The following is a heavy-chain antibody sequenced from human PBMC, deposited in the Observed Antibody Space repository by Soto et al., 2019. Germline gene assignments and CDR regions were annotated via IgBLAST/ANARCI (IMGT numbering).Heavy chain of an antibody. V-gene: IGHV1-69*04. CDR2: IIPILGIA. J-gene: IGHJ4*02. D-gene: IGHD3-16*02. Sequence: ASVKVSCKASGGTFSSYTISWVRQAPGQGLEWMGRIIPILGIANYAQKFQGRVTITADKSTSTAYMELSSLRSEDTAVYYCAREAQAPYDYICGSSRHFDSWGQGTRVTVSS. CDR3: AREAQAPYDYICGSSRHFDS. CDR1: GGTFSSYT.